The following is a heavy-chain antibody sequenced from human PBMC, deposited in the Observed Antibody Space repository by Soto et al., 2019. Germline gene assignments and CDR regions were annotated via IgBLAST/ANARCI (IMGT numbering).Heavy chain of an antibody. CDR2: INAGNGNT. Sequence: ASVKVSCKASGYTFTSYAMHWVRQAPGQRLEWMGWINAGNGNTKYSQKFQGRVTMTRNTSISTAYMELSSLRSEDTAVYYCARGPHYDFWSGSYYYYYGMDVWGQGTTVTVSS. V-gene: IGHV1-3*01. CDR1: GYTFTSYA. D-gene: IGHD3-3*01. J-gene: IGHJ6*02. CDR3: ARGPHYDFWSGSYYYYYGMDV.